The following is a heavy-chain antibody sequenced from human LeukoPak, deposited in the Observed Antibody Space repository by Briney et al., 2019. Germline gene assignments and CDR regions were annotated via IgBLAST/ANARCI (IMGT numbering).Heavy chain of an antibody. CDR3: AKFDSPQSNIAVAGTAQLKNYYYYGMDV. J-gene: IGHJ6*02. V-gene: IGHV3-23*01. D-gene: IGHD6-19*01. CDR2: ISGSGGST. Sequence: QSGGSLRLSCAASGFTFSSYAMSWVRQAPGKGLEWVSAISGSGGSTYYADSVKGRFTISRDNSKNTLYLQMNSLRAEDTAVYYCAKFDSPQSNIAVAGTAQLKNYYYYGMDVWGQGTTVTVSS. CDR1: GFTFSSYA.